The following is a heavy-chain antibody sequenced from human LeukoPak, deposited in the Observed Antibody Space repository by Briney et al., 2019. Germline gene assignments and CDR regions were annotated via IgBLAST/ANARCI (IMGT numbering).Heavy chain of an antibody. J-gene: IGHJ4*02. CDR3: AKGHSGYVFDY. Sequence: GGSLRLSCAASGFTVSSNYMSWVRQAPGKGLEWVSVIYSGGSTYYADSVKGRFTISRDNSKNTLYLQKNSLRAADTAVYYCAKGHSGYVFDYWGQGTLVTVSS. CDR1: GFTVSSNY. V-gene: IGHV3-53*01. D-gene: IGHD5-12*01. CDR2: IYSGGST.